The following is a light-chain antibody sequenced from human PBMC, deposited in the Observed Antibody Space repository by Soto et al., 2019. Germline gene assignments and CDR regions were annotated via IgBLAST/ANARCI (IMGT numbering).Light chain of an antibody. CDR2: AAS. Sequence: DIQMTQSPSSMSASVGDRVTITCGASQSISSYLNWYQQKPGKAPKLLIYAASSLQSGVPSRFSGSVSGTDVTLTISSLKNEDGATYYCQQNYSTPWTFGQGTKVDIK. V-gene: IGKV1-39*01. CDR1: QSISSY. J-gene: IGKJ1*01. CDR3: QQNYSTPWT.